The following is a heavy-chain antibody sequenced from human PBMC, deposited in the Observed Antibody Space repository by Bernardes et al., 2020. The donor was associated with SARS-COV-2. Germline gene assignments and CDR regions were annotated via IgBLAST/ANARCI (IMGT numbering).Heavy chain of an antibody. CDR1: GYTFTSHG. D-gene: IGHD3-3*01. J-gene: IGHJ5*02. CDR2: ISAYNGNT. V-gene: IGHV1-18*01. CDR3: ARVALGLTIFGEFDP. Sequence: ASEKVSCKASGYTFTSHGIIWVRQAPGQGLEWMGWISAYNGNTNYAQKLQGRVTMTTDTSTSTAYMELRSLRSDETAVYYCARVALGLTIFGEFDPWGQGTLVTVSS.